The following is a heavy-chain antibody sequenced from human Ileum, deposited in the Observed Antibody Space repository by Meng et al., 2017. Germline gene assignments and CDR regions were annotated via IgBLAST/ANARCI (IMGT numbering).Heavy chain of an antibody. CDR3: ARDRDSSGYYPY. V-gene: IGHV4-30-4*01. CDR2: IYYSGST. J-gene: IGHJ4*02. CDR1: GGSISSGDYY. Sequence: QVQLQESGPGLVKPSQTLSLTCTVSGGSISSGDYYWSWIRQPLGKGLEWIGYIYYSGSTYYNPSLKSRLTISVDTSKNQFSLKLSSVTAADTAVYYCARDRDSSGYYPYWGQGTLVTVSS. D-gene: IGHD3-22*01.